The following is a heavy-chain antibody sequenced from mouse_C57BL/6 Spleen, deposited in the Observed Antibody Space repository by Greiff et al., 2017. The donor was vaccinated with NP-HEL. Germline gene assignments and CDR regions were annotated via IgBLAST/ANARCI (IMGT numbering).Heavy chain of an antibody. Sequence: EVQLVESGGGLVKPGGSLKLSCAASGFTFSSYAMSWVRQTPEKRLEWVATISDGGSYTYYPDNVKGRFTISRDNAKNNLYLQMSHLKSEDTAMYYCARWGDYDTFWYFDVWGTGTTVTVSS. J-gene: IGHJ1*03. CDR1: GFTFSSYA. V-gene: IGHV5-4*01. D-gene: IGHD2-4*01. CDR2: ISDGGSYT. CDR3: ARWGDYDTFWYFDV.